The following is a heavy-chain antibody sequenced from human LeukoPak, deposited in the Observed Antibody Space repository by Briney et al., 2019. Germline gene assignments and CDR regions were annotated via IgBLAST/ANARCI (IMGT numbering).Heavy chain of an antibody. V-gene: IGHV3-74*01. CDR3: ARDAPGNTALDY. D-gene: IGHD5-18*01. CDR2: INGYGSST. CDR1: GFTFSSYG. J-gene: IGHJ4*02. Sequence: GGSLRLSCAASGFTFSSYGMHWVRQAPGKGLVWVSRINGYGSSTDFADSAKGRFTISRDNAKNTLYLQMNSLRAEDTAVYYCARDAPGNTALDYWGQGTLVTVSS.